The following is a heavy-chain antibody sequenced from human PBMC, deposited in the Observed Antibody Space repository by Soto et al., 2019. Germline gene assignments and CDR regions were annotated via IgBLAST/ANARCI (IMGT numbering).Heavy chain of an antibody. D-gene: IGHD3-22*01. Sequence: SLRLSCAASGFTFSSYAMSWVRQAPGKGLEWVSAISGSGGSTYYADSVKGRFTISRDNSKNTLYLQMNSLRAEDTAVYYCAKTQGRYYDSSGYPLNYYYYYYGMDVWGQGTTVTVSS. CDR1: GFTFSSYA. CDR2: ISGSGGST. J-gene: IGHJ6*02. V-gene: IGHV3-23*01. CDR3: AKTQGRYYDSSGYPLNYYYYYYGMDV.